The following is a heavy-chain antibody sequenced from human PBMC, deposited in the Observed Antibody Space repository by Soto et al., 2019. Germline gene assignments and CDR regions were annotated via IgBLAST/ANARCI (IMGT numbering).Heavy chain of an antibody. J-gene: IGHJ4*02. CDR1: GFSLSTSAVG. Sequence: QITLKESGPTLVKPTQTLTLTCTCSGFSLSTSAVGVGWIRQPPGKALEWLAVTHWNGDDHYSPSLKSRLTITRDTSKNQVVLTMTNVDPVDTATYYCAHRRVGNGLNYWGQGTLVTVSS. V-gene: IGHV2-5*01. CDR3: AHRRVGNGLNY. D-gene: IGHD2-2*01. CDR2: THWNGDD.